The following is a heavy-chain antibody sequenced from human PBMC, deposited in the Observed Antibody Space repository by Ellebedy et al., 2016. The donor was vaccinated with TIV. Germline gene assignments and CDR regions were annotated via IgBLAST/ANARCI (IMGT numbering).Heavy chain of an antibody. V-gene: IGHV3-30-3*01. D-gene: IGHD3-16*01. CDR2: ISYDGSNK. CDR3: AKDRIRGEAY. J-gene: IGHJ4*02. CDR1: GFTFSSYA. Sequence: GESLKISXAASGFTFSSYAMHWVRQAPGKGLEWVAVISYDGSNKYYADSVKGRFIISRDNSKNTLYLQMNSLRAEDTAVYYCAKDRIRGEAYWGQGTLVTVSS.